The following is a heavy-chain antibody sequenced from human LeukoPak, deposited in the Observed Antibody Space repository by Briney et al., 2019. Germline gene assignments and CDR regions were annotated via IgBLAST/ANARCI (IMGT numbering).Heavy chain of an antibody. D-gene: IGHD2-15*01. Sequence: GGSLRLSCAASGFTVSSNYMNWVRQAPGKGLEWVSGVSGSGGSTYYADSVKGRFTISRDNSKNTVYLQMNTLRAEDTAVYHCAKSMGGWYAFDIWGQGTMVTVSS. CDR3: AKSMGGWYAFDI. CDR1: GFTVSSNY. J-gene: IGHJ3*02. CDR2: VSGSGGST. V-gene: IGHV3-23*01.